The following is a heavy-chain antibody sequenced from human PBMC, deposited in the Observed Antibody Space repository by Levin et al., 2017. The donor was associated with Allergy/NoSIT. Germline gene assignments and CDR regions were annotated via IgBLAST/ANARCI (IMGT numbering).Heavy chain of an antibody. Sequence: GESLKISCAASGFTFSSYAMSWVRQAPGKGLEWVSAISGSGGSTYYADSVKGRFTISRDNSKNTLYLQMNSLRAEDTAVYYCAKGKGQGGYYYYYGMDVWGQGTTVTVSS. CDR3: AKGKGQGGYYYYYGMDV. J-gene: IGHJ6*02. V-gene: IGHV3-23*01. D-gene: IGHD6-25*01. CDR1: GFTFSSYA. CDR2: ISGSGGST.